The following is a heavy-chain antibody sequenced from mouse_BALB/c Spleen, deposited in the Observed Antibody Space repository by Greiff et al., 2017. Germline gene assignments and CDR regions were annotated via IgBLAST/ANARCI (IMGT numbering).Heavy chain of an antibody. CDR1: GFTFSSYT. Sequence: EVMLVESGGGLVKPGGSLTLSCAASGFTFSSYTMSWVRQTPGKRLEWVATISSGGSYTYYPDSVKGRFTISRDNAKNTLYLQMSSLKSEDTAMYYCSRDSLLRDGEFAYWGQGTLVTVSA. V-gene: IGHV5-6-4*01. D-gene: IGHD1-2*01. J-gene: IGHJ3*01. CDR3: SRDSLLRDGEFAY. CDR2: ISSGGSYT.